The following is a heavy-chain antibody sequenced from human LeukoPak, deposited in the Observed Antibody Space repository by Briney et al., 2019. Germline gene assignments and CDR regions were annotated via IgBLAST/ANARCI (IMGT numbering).Heavy chain of an antibody. J-gene: IGHJ4*02. D-gene: IGHD2-2*01. CDR3: ARDLRGYQDY. V-gene: IGHV3-48*03. Sequence: GGSLRLSCAASGFTFSNYEMNWVRQAPGKGLEWVSYISSGGSGKDYADSVKGRFTISRDNAKNSLYLQMNSLRAEDTAVYYCARDLRGYQDYWGQGTLVTVSS. CDR1: GFTFSNYE. CDR2: ISSGGSGK.